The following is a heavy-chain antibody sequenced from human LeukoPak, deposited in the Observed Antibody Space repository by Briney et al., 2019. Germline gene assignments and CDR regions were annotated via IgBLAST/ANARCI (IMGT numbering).Heavy chain of an antibody. CDR3: VRDAVAGVWWFDS. D-gene: IGHD6-19*01. CDR1: GGSISSSNW. Sequence: SGTLSLTCAVSGGSISSSNWWSWVRQPPGKGLEWIGEIYHSGSTNYNPSLKSRVTISVDKSKNQFSLQLSSVTPEDTAVYYCVRDAVAGVWWFDSWGQGTLVTVSS. V-gene: IGHV4-4*02. J-gene: IGHJ5*01. CDR2: IYHSGST.